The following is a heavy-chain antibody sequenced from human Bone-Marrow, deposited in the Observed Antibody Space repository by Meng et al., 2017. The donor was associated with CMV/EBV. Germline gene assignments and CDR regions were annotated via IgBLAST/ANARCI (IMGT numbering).Heavy chain of an antibody. V-gene: IGHV3-69-1*02. Sequence: GGSLRPASAASGFTFSDYYMSWIRQAQGKGLEWVSSISSSSYIFYADSVKGRFTISRDNAKDSLYLQMNSLRAQDTAVYDCARWGQRYLSHYYFDYWGQGRMVTVSS. CDR3: ARWGQRYLSHYYFDY. CDR2: ISSSSYI. D-gene: IGHD3-16*01. CDR1: GFTFSDYY. J-gene: IGHJ4*02.